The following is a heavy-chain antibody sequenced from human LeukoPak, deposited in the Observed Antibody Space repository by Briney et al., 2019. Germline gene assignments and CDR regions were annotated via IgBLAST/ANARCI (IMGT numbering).Heavy chain of an antibody. D-gene: IGHD6-13*01. CDR2: INPNRGGT. J-gene: IGHJ4*02. V-gene: IGHV1-2*06. CDR1: GYTFTGYY. Sequence: EASVKVSCKPSGYTFTGYYMHWVRQAPGQGLEWIGRINPNRGGTNYAQNFHGRVTMTRDTSISTAYMELSTLRSDDTAVYYCARTAAGNGLSIDYWGQGTLVTVSS. CDR3: ARTAAGNGLSIDY.